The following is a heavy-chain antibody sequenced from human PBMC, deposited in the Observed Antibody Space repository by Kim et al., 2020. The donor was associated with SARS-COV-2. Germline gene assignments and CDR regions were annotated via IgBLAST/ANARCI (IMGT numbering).Heavy chain of an antibody. CDR3: ARHVFADDAFDI. V-gene: IGHV4-59*01. CDR2: IYYSGST. Sequence: SETLSLTCTVSGGSISSYYWSWIRQPPGKGLEWIGYIYYSGSTNYNPSLKSRVTISVDTSKNQFSLKLSSVTAADTAVYYCARHVFADDAFDIWGQGTMVTVSS. D-gene: IGHD2-21*01. J-gene: IGHJ3*02. CDR1: GGSISSYY.